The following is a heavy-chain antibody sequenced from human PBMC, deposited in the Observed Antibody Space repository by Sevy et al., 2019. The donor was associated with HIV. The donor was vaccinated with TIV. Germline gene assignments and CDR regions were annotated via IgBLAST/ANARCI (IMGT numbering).Heavy chain of an antibody. CDR3: VRAIAKDGSF. J-gene: IGHJ4*02. Sequence: GGSLRLSCVASGFTLNNYWMHWVRQAPGKGLEWVANINQDGGVTYYVDSVRGRFTISRDNGRNLVFLQMNSLRVDDTALYLCVRAIAKDGSFWGQGTLVTVSS. D-gene: IGHD6-13*01. V-gene: IGHV3-7*01. CDR1: GFTLNNYW. CDR2: INQDGGVT.